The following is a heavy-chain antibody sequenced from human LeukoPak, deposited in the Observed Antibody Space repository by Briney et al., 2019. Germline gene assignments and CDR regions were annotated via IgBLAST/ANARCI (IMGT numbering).Heavy chain of an antibody. CDR2: ISYDGSNK. V-gene: IGHV3-30-3*01. CDR1: GFTFSSYA. Sequence: GGSLRLSCAASGFTFSSYAMHWVRQAPGKGLEWVAVISYDGSNKYYADSAKGRFTISRDNSKNTLYLQMNSLRAEDTAVYYCARDDYDSSGYLFDYWGQGTLVTVSS. J-gene: IGHJ4*02. CDR3: ARDDYDSSGYLFDY. D-gene: IGHD3-22*01.